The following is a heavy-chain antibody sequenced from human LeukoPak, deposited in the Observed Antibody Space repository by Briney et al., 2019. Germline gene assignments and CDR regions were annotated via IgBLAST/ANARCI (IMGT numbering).Heavy chain of an antibody. CDR3: VRDHWYAFDY. D-gene: IGHD2-2*01. CDR2: IGVSSGTI. J-gene: IGHJ4*02. V-gene: IGHV3-48*01. CDR1: GFTFSDYS. Sequence: GGSLRLSCAASGFTFSDYSMNWVRQAPGKGLEWVSYIGVSSGTIYSADSVKGRFTTSSDRAKNSLYLQMNSLRGEDTAVYYCVRDHWYAFDYWGQGTLVTVSS.